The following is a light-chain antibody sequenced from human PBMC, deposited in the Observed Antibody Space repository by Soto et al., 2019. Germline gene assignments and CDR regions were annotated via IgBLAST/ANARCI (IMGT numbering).Light chain of an antibody. V-gene: IGLV2-14*01. CDR3: SSYTSSSTVV. CDR2: EVS. CDR1: SSDVVGYNY. Sequence: QSALTQPASVSGSPGQSITISCTGTSSDVVGYNYVSWYQQHPGKAPKLMIYEVSNRPSGVSNRFSGSKSGNTASLTISGLQAEGEADYYCSSYTSSSTVVFGGGTKLTVL. J-gene: IGLJ2*01.